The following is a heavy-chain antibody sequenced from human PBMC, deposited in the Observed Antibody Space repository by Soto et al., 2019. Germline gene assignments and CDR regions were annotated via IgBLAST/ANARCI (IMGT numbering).Heavy chain of an antibody. CDR2: IKSKTDGGTT. CDR1: GFTFSNAW. CDR3: TTDYDSSGRYFDY. D-gene: IGHD3-22*01. Sequence: EVQLVESGGGLVKPGGSLRLSCAASGFTFSNAWMSWVRQAPGKGLEWVGRIKSKTDGGTTDYAAPVKGRFTISRDDSKNTLYLQMNSLKTEDTAVYYCTTDYDSSGRYFDYWGQGTLVTVSS. J-gene: IGHJ4*02. V-gene: IGHV3-15*01.